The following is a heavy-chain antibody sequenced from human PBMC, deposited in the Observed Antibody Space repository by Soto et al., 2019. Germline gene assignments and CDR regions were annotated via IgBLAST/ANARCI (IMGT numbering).Heavy chain of an antibody. CDR3: ARVLLWFGEGGMDV. V-gene: IGHV4-34*01. CDR2: INHSGST. J-gene: IGHJ6*02. CDR1: GGSFSGYY. Sequence: SETLSLTCAVYGGSFSGYYWSWIRQPPGKGLEWIGEINHSGSTNYNPSPKSRVTISVDTSKNQFSLKLSSVTAADTAVYYCARVLLWFGEGGMDVWGQGTTVTVSS. D-gene: IGHD3-10*01.